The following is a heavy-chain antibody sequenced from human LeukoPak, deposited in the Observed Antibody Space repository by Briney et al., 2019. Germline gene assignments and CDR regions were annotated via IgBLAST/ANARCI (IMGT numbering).Heavy chain of an antibody. V-gene: IGHV3-66*01. J-gene: IGHJ4*02. D-gene: IGHD2-15*01. CDR3: ARVQGSGLLRWY. Sequence: GGSLRLSCTASGFTVSSNYMTWVRQAPGKGLEWVSVIYSDGSTYYTDSVKGRFTISRDNSKSTLYLQMNSLRVEDTAVYYCARVQGSGLLRWYWGQGTLVTVPS. CDR1: GFTVSSNY. CDR2: IYSDGST.